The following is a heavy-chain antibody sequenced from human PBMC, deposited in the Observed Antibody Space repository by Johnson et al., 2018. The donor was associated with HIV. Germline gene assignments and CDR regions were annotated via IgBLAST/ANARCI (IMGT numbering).Heavy chain of an antibody. Sequence: QVQLVESGGGVVQPGGSLRLSCAASGFTFSDHYMSWIRQAPGKGLEWVSYISSGGSTIYYADSVKGRFTISRDNAKNSLYLQMNSLRVEDRAVYYCALLCSGCADAFDMWGQGTMVTVSS. J-gene: IGHJ3*02. D-gene: IGHD3-10*01. V-gene: IGHV3-11*04. CDR1: GFTFSDHY. CDR2: ISSGGSTI. CDR3: ALLCSGCADAFDM.